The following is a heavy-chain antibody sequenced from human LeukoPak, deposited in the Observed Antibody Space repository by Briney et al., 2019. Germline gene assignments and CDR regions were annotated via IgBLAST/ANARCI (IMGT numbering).Heavy chain of an antibody. Sequence: PSETLSPTCTVSGGSISISSYYWGWIRQPPGKGLEWIASIYYNGSTYYNPSLKSPFTISVDTAKNQFSLKLSSVTAADTAVYYCARRFLRLGELSPIDYWGQGTLVTVSS. V-gene: IGHV4-39*01. CDR3: ARRFLRLGELSPIDY. CDR1: GGSISISSYY. CDR2: IYYNGST. D-gene: IGHD3-16*02. J-gene: IGHJ4*02.